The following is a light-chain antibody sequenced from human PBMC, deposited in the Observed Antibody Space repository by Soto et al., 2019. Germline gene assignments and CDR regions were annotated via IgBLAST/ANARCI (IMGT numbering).Light chain of an antibody. CDR1: QSVSSN. CDR3: QHYNNLPFT. Sequence: EIVMTQSPATLSVSPGERDTLSCRASQSVSSNLAWYQQKPGQAPTLLIFGASARATGIPARFSGSGSGTEFTLTISSLQSEDFAVYYCQHYNNLPFTFGQGTKLEIK. J-gene: IGKJ2*01. CDR2: GAS. V-gene: IGKV3-15*01.